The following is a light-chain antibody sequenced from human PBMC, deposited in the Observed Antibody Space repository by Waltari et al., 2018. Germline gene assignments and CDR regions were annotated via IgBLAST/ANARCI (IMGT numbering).Light chain of an antibody. V-gene: IGKV1-5*03. CDR1: QSISSW. J-gene: IGKJ2*01. CDR3: QQYNSYQYT. CDR2: KAS. Sequence: DIQMTQSPSTLSASVGDRVTITCRASQSISSWLAWYQQKTGKAPKLLFYKASSLESGVPSRFSGSGSGTEFTLTISSLQPDDFATYYCQQYNSYQYTFGQGTKLEIK.